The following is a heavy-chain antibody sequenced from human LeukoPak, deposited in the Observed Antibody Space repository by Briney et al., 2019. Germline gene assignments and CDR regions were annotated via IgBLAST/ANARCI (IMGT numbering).Heavy chain of an antibody. Sequence: PGGSLRLSCAASGFTFSSYGMHWVRQAPGKGLEWVAVISYDGSIKYYADSVKGRFTISRDNSKNTLYLQMNSLRAEDTAVYYCAKGYITMMKTAEYFQHWGQGTLVTVSS. CDR3: AKGYITMMKTAEYFQH. J-gene: IGHJ1*01. D-gene: IGHD3-22*01. CDR2: ISYDGSIK. V-gene: IGHV3-30*18. CDR1: GFTFSSYG.